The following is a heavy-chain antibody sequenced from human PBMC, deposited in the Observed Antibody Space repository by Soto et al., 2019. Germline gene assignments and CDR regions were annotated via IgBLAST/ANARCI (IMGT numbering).Heavy chain of an antibody. CDR2: INPNSGGT. CDR3: AREGKDYIWGSHDAFDI. V-gene: IGHV1-2*04. J-gene: IGHJ3*02. CDR1: GYTFTGYY. D-gene: IGHD3-16*01. Sequence: QVQLVQSGAEVKKPGASVKVSCKASGYTFTGYYMHWVRQAPGQGLEWMGWINPNSGGTNYAQKFEGWVTMSRDTSMSTAYMELSRLRSDDTAVYYCAREGKDYIWGSHDAFDIWGQGTMVTVSS.